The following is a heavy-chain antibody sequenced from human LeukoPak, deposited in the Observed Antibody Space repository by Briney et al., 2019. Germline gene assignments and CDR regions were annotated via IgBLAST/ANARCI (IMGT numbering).Heavy chain of an antibody. D-gene: IGHD7-27*01. V-gene: IGHV4-30-4*08. CDR3: ARVMGISEYFDY. CDR1: GGSISSGDYY. CDR2: IYYSGST. Sequence: PSQTLSLTCTVSGGSISSGDYYWSWIRQPPGKGVEWIGYIYYSGSTYYNPSLKSRVTISVDTSKNQFSLKLSSVTAADTAVYYCARVMGISEYFDYWGQGTLVTVSS. J-gene: IGHJ4*02.